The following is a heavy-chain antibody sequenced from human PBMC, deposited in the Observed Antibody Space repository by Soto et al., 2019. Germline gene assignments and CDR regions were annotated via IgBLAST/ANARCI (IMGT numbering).Heavy chain of an antibody. CDR3: AKKVTIYAVDPADY. V-gene: IGHV3-23*01. J-gene: IGHJ4*02. D-gene: IGHD3-3*01. CDR1: GFTFSDYG. CDR2: MSGSGDDA. Sequence: GGSLRLSGAASGFTFSDYGMSAVRQGAGKGLEWVSVMSGSGDDAYYADSVKGRFTISRDNCKNMLYRQMNSLRAEDTAVYFCAKKVTIYAVDPADYWGQGTQVTVSS.